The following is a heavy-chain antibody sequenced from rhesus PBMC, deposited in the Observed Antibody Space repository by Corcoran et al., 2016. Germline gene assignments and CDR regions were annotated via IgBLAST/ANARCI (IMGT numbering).Heavy chain of an antibody. CDR1: GGSISSNY. D-gene: IGHD1-20*01. V-gene: IGHV4-160*01. CDR2: IRNGGSN. Sequence: QVQLQQWGEGLVKPSETLSLTCAVYGGSISSNYCSWIRQPPGKGLEWIGRIRNGGSNNYNPSLKSRVTLSIDTSKNQFSLKLSSVTAADTAVYYCAKTHKPYSWNNVVGLDSWGQGVVVTVSS. J-gene: IGHJ6*01. CDR3: AKTHKPYSWNNVVGLDS.